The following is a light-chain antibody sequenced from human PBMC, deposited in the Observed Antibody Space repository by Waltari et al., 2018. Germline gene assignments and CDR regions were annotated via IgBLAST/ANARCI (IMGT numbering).Light chain of an antibody. Sequence: DIQLTQSPSFLPASVGDRVTITSRVRQGVRSSLAWYQQKPGISPKLLIYGASTLHSGVPSRFSGSGSGTEFTLTISSLQPEDFATYYCLQFNSFPLTFGGGTKVEIK. V-gene: IGKV1-9*01. CDR2: GAS. J-gene: IGKJ4*01. CDR1: QGVRSS. CDR3: LQFNSFPLT.